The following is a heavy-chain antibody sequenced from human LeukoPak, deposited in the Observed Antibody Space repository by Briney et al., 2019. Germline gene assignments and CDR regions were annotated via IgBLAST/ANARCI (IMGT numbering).Heavy chain of an antibody. CDR3: ASTRTFDY. J-gene: IGHJ4*02. CDR2: ISYDGSNK. V-gene: IGHV3-30*04. Sequence: GGSLTLSCAASGFTFSSYAMHWVRQAPGKGPEWVAVISYDGSNKYYADSVKGRFTISRGNAKNSLYLQMNSLRVEDTAVYYCASTRTFDYWGQGTLVTVSS. CDR1: GFTFSSYA. D-gene: IGHD1-26*01.